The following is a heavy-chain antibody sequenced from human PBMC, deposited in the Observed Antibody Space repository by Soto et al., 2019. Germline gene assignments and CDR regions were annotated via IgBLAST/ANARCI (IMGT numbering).Heavy chain of an antibody. D-gene: IGHD3-16*01. CDR1: DSTIRRYA. V-gene: IGHV3-23*01. CDR3: AKNGDFDYDAFDV. Sequence: EVQLLQSGGGVVQPGGSLRLSCAASDSTIRRYAMSWVHQAPGKGLEWVSGITGNSARIYYADSVRGRFTISRDNSKNTLYLQMDTLRAEDTAIYYCAKNGDFDYDAFDVWGQGTVVTVSS. J-gene: IGHJ3*01. CDR2: ITGNSARI.